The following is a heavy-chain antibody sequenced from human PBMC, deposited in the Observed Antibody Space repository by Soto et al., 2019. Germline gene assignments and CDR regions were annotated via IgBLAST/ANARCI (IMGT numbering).Heavy chain of an antibody. CDR3: AGRDGDYYYYGMDV. V-gene: IGHV4-39*01. J-gene: IGHJ6*02. CDR1: GGSISSSSNF. Sequence: PSETLSLTCTVSGGSISSSSNFWGWIRQPPGKGPEWIGSISYSGSTYYNPSLKSRITISVDTSKNQFSLKLSSVTAADTAVYYCAGRDGDYYYYGMDVWGQGTTVTVSS. D-gene: IGHD3-16*01. CDR2: ISYSGST.